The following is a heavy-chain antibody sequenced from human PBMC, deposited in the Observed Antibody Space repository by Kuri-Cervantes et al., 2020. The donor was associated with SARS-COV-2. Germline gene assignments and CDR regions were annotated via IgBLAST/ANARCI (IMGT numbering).Heavy chain of an antibody. CDR1: GFTFGDYA. J-gene: IGHJ4*02. CDR3: TRDFSVYSSGYSN. Sequence: GGSLRLSCKASGFTFGDYAMSWVRHAPGKGLEWVGFIRSKAYGGTTEYAASVKGRFTISRDDSKSIAYLQMNSLKTEDTAVYYCTRDFSVYSSGYSNWGQGTRGTVSS. V-gene: IGHV3-49*04. CDR2: IRSKAYGGTT. D-gene: IGHD3-22*01.